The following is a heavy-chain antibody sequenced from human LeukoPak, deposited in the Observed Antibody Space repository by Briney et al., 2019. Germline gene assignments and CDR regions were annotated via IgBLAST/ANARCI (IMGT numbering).Heavy chain of an antibody. Sequence: GGFLRLSCAASGFTFSSYAMHWVRQAPGKGLEWVAVISYDGSNKYYADSVKGRFTISRDNSKNTLYLQMNSLRAEDTAVYYCASSVVAGMFWGQGTLVTVSS. CDR2: ISYDGSNK. V-gene: IGHV3-30-3*01. J-gene: IGHJ4*02. D-gene: IGHD6-19*01. CDR3: ASSVVAGMF. CDR1: GFTFSSYA.